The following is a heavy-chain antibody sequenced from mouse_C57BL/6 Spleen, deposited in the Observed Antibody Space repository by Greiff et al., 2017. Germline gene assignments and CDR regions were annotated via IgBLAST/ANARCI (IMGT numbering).Heavy chain of an antibody. CDR3: ARTFIATVVPHGAMDY. J-gene: IGHJ4*01. Sequence: EVQGVESGGGLVKPGGSLKLSCAASGFTFSSYAMSWVRQTPEKRLEWVATISDGGSYTYYPDNVKGRFTISRDNAKNNLYLQMSHLKSEDTAMYYCARTFIATVVPHGAMDYWGQGTSVTVSS. D-gene: IGHD1-1*01. V-gene: IGHV5-4*01. CDR2: ISDGGSYT. CDR1: GFTFSSYA.